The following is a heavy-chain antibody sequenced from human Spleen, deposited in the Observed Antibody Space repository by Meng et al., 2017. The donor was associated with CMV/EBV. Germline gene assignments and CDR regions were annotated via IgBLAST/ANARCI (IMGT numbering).Heavy chain of an antibody. CDR2: ISNSSSYI. CDR3: ARLGSFTYYYFGMDV. D-gene: IGHD1-26*01. V-gene: IGHV3-21*04. CDR1: GFTFSSYS. Sequence: GESLKISCAASGFTFSSYSMNWVRQAPGKGLEWVSSISNSSSYIYYADSVKGRFTISRDNSKNTLYLQMDTLRAEDTAVYYCARLGSFTYYYFGMDVWGQGTTVTVSS. J-gene: IGHJ6*02.